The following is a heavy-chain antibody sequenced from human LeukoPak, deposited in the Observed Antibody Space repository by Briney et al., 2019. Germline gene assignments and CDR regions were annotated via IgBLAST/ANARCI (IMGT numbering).Heavy chain of an antibody. CDR1: GFTFSSYA. CDR3: ARDSISAALFDL. V-gene: IGHV3-48*02. D-gene: IGHD2/OR15-2a*01. CDR2: ITKSGSTI. J-gene: IGHJ5*02. Sequence: PGGSLRLSCAASGFTFSSYAMNWVRQAPGKWTEWISYITKSGSTIYYADSVKGRFTIYRDNAKNSLVLQMNSLRDEDSAVYYCARDSISAALFDLWGQGTLITVSS.